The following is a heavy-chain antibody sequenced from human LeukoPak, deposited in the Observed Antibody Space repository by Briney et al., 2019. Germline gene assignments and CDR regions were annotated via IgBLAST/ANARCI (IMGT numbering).Heavy chain of an antibody. CDR1: GFTVSSNY. J-gene: IGHJ5*02. D-gene: IGHD1-7*01. CDR3: AREVTGTTLANWFDP. Sequence: PGGSLRLSCAASGFTVSSNYMSWVRQAPGKGLEWVSVIYSGGSTYYADSVKGRFTISRDNSKNTLYLQMNSLRAEDTAVYYCAREVTGTTLANWFDPWGQGTLVTVSS. CDR2: IYSGGST. V-gene: IGHV3-66*02.